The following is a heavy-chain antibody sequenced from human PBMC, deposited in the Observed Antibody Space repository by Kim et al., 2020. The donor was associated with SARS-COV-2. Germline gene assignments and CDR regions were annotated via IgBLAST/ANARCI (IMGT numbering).Heavy chain of an antibody. CDR2: ISYDGSNK. CDR3: AKDLRFLEWSNWFDP. J-gene: IGHJ5*02. D-gene: IGHD3-3*01. V-gene: IGHV3-30*18. CDR1: GFTFSIYG. Sequence: GGSLRLSCAASGFTFSIYGMHWVRQAPGKGLEWVAVISYDGSNKYYADAVKGRFTISRDNSKNTLYLQMNSLRVEDTAVYYCAKDLRFLEWSNWFDPWGQGTLVTVSS.